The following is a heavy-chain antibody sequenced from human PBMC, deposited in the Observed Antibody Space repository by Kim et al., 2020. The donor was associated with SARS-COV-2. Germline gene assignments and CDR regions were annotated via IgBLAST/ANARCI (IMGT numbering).Heavy chain of an antibody. CDR1: GGSISSSSYY. Sequence: SETLSLTCTVSGGSISSSSYYWGWIRQPPGKGLEWIGSIYYSGSTYYNPSLKSRVTISVDTSKNQFSLKLSSVTAADTAVYYCARYGIVEMATITTFDILGQGTMVTVSS. CDR3: ARYGIVEMATITTFDI. V-gene: IGHV4-39*01. CDR2: IYYSGST. J-gene: IGHJ3*02. D-gene: IGHD5-12*01.